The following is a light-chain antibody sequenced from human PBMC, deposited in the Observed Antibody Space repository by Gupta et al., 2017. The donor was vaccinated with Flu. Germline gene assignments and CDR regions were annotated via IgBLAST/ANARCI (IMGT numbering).Light chain of an antibody. CDR3: AAWDDSRSVLV. J-gene: IGLJ2*01. Sequence: SVLTQPPSASGTPGQRVTISCSGSSANIGSNYVYWYQQLPGPAPKLLIYRNNRRPSGVPDRFSGSKSGTSASLTISGLQAEDEADYYCAAWDDSRSVLVFGGGTKLTVL. CDR2: RNN. V-gene: IGLV1-47*01. CDR1: SANIGSNY.